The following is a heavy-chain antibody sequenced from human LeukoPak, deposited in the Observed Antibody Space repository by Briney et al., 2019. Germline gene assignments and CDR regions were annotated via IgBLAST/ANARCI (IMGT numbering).Heavy chain of an antibody. CDR2: ISSSGSTI. CDR1: GFTFSDYY. CDR3: ARDYGRRDSSGWYVPWFDP. Sequence: GGSLRLSCAASGFTFSDYYMSWIRQAPGKGLEWVSYISSSGSTIYYADSVKGRFTISRDNAKNSLYLQMNSLRAEDTAVYYCARDYGRRDSSGWYVPWFDPWGQGTLVTVSS. D-gene: IGHD6-19*01. J-gene: IGHJ5*02. V-gene: IGHV3-11*01.